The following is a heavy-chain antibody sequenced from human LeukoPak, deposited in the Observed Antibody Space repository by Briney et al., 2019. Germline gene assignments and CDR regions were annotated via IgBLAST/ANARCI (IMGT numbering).Heavy chain of an antibody. D-gene: IGHD1-26*01. CDR3: ARGLGGTGEH. CDR2: LNSDGSST. CDR1: RFIFSDYW. J-gene: IGHJ1*01. Sequence: GGSLRLSCAASRFIFSDYWMHWVSQAPGKGLVWVSRLNSDGSSTIYADSVKGRFTISRDNAKNTLYLQMNSLRAEDTAVYYCARGLGGTGEHWGQGTLVTVSS. V-gene: IGHV3-74*01.